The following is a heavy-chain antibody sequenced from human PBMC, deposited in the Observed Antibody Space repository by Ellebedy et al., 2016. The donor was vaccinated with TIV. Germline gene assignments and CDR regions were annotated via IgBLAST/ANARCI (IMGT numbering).Heavy chain of an antibody. CDR1: GYTLTDYY. CDR3: ARVGYCSGGGCYSFDY. Sequence: AASVKVSCKASGYTLTDYYMNWVRQAPGQGLEWMGWINPNSGGTNYAQKFQGRVTMTRDTSISTAYMELSRLRSDDTAVYYCARVGYCSGGGCYSFDYWGQGTLVTVSS. CDR2: INPNSGGT. D-gene: IGHD2-15*01. J-gene: IGHJ4*02. V-gene: IGHV1-2*02.